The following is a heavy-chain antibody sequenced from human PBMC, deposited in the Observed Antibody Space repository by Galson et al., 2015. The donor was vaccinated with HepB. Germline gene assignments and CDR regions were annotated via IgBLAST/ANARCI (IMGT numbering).Heavy chain of an antibody. Sequence: SLRLSCAASGFTFSSYAMHWARQAPGKGLEWVAVISYDGSNKYYADSVKGRFTISRDNSKNTLYLQMNSLRAEDTAVYYCARGTTVVTLFRDRLFDYWGQGTLVTVSS. CDR2: ISYDGSNK. V-gene: IGHV3-30-3*01. D-gene: IGHD4-23*01. J-gene: IGHJ4*02. CDR1: GFTFSSYA. CDR3: ARGTTVVTLFRDRLFDY.